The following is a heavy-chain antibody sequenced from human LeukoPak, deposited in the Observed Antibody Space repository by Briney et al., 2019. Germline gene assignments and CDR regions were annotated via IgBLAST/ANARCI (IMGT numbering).Heavy chain of an antibody. J-gene: IGHJ3*02. CDR1: GVTLTTYY. D-gene: IGHD1-26*01. CDR3: ATYSGTYLTLWTAFDI. CDR2: VNPKGGDT. Sequence: ASVKVSCKASGVTLTTYYIHWMRQAPGQGLEWMGWVNPKGGDTNYAQKFQGRVTMTRDTSVTTGYMELRRLTSDDTAVYYCATYSGTYLTLWTAFDIWGQGTMVTVSS. V-gene: IGHV1-2*02.